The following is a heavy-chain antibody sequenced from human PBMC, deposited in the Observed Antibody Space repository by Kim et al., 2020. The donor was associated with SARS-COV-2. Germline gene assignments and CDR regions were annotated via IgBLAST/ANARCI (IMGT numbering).Heavy chain of an antibody. V-gene: IGHV3-74*03. D-gene: IGHD3-22*01. CDR2: IRSYGGDI. CDR1: GFAFSTSW. Sequence: GRSLRLSCAASGFAFSTSWMQWVRQAPGKGLVWVSRIRSYGGDITYADSVKGRFTISRDNAKNTLYLQMNGLRTEDTAVYYCAKVGDYDSSGFYAFFRSWGQGARVTVSS. J-gene: IGHJ5*02. CDR3: AKVGDYDSSGFYAFFRS.